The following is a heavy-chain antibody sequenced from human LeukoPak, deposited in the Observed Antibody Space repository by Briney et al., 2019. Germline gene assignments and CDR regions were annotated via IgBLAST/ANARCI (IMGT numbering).Heavy chain of an antibody. J-gene: IGHJ4*02. Sequence: ASVKVSCKASGYTFTGYCMHWVRQAPGQGLEWMGWINPNSGGTNYAQKFQGRVTMTRDTSISTAYMELSRLRSDDTAVYYCARAPLGATGYWGQGTLVTVSS. V-gene: IGHV1-2*02. CDR3: ARAPLGATGY. D-gene: IGHD1-26*01. CDR1: GYTFTGYC. CDR2: INPNSGGT.